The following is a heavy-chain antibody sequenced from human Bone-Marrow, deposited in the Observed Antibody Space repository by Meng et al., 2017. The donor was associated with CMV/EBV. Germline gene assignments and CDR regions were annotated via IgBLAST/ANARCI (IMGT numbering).Heavy chain of an antibody. D-gene: IGHD6-13*01. J-gene: IGHJ4*02. CDR1: GFTFSSYS. Sequence: ETLSLTCAASGFTFSSYSMNWVRQAPGKGLEWVSSISSSSSYIYYADSVKGRFTISRDNAKNSLYLQMNSLRAEDTAVYYCARPIPGIAAAGSQNYWGQGTLVTVSS. CDR2: ISSSSSYI. V-gene: IGHV3-21*01. CDR3: ARPIPGIAAAGSQNY.